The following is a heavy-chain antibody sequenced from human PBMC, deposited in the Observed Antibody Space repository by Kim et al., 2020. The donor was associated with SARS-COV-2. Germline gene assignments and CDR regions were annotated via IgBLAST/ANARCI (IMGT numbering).Heavy chain of an antibody. CDR3: ARATPSAYY. J-gene: IGHJ4*02. Sequence: GGPNANPSLKGRATISGDTSKNQFSLKLSSVTAADTAVYYWARATPSAYYWGQGTLVTVSS. V-gene: IGHV4-59*01. CDR2: GGP.